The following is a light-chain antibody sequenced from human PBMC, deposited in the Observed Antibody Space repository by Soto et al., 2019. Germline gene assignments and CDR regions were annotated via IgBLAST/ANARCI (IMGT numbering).Light chain of an antibody. CDR3: QQYVTSPLLT. CDR1: QSVSSSS. CDR2: GAS. V-gene: IGKV3-20*01. J-gene: IGKJ4*01. Sequence: EIVLTQSPGTLSLSPGERATLTCRASQSVSSSSLAWYQQKPGQAPRRLIYGASSRAPGIPDRFSGSGSVTDFTLTISRLEPEEFSVYYPQQYVTSPLLTFGGGTKVEIK.